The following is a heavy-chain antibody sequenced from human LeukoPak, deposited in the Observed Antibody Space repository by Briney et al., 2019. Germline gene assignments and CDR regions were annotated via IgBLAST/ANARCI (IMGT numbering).Heavy chain of an antibody. V-gene: IGHV4-4*09. CDR1: GGSISSYY. D-gene: IGHD5-24*01. J-gene: IGHJ6*03. CDR3: AGLFPRLHHYMDV. Sequence: SETLSLTCTVSGGSISSYYWSWLRQPPGKGLEWIGYIYTSGSTNYYHSLKSRVTITVVTSKNQFSLKMRSVAAADTAVYYCAGLFPRLHHYMDVWGKGTTVTVSS. CDR2: IYTSGST.